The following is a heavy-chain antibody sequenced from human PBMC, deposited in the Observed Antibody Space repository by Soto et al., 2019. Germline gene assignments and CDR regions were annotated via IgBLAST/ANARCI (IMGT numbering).Heavy chain of an antibody. D-gene: IGHD3-10*01. Sequence: SETLSLTCAVYGGSFSGYYWNWIRQPPGKGLEWIGEINHSGSTNYNPSLKSRVTISIDTYKNQSSLKLSSVTAADTAVYYCARGLFRGNWFDPWGQGTLVT. CDR1: GGSFSGYY. J-gene: IGHJ5*02. CDR2: INHSGST. CDR3: ARGLFRGNWFDP. V-gene: IGHV4-34*01.